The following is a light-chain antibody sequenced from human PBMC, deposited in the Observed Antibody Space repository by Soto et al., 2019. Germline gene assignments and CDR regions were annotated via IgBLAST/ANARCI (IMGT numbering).Light chain of an antibody. CDR2: EDD. V-gene: IGLV6-57*04. J-gene: IGLJ2*01. CDR3: QSYATNTVV. CDR1: SGSIGSNS. Sequence: NFLLTQPHSVSESPGKTVTISCTRSSGSIGSNSVQWYRQRPGSAPTIVIYEDDQRPSGVPNRFAGSIDRSSNSASLTISGLQTEDEADYYCQSYATNTVVFGGGTKLTVL.